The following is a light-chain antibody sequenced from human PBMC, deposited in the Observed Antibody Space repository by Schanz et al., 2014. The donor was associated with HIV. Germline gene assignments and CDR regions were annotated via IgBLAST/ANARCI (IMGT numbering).Light chain of an antibody. Sequence: QLVLTQSPSASASLGASVKLTCTLSSGHSNYAIAWHQQQPEKGPRFLLRVNSDGSHNKGDGIPDRFSGSSSGAKRYLTISSLQSEDEADYYCQTWDTGIRVFGGGTKVTVL. CDR1: SGHSNYA. V-gene: IGLV4-69*01. CDR3: QTWDTGIRV. J-gene: IGLJ3*02. CDR2: VNSDGSH.